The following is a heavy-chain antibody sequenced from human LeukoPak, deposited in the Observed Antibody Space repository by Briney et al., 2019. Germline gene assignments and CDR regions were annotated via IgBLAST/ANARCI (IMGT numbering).Heavy chain of an antibody. V-gene: IGHV3-30*03. CDR2: ISYDGSNK. CDR1: GFTFSSYG. J-gene: IGHJ5*02. Sequence: QPGRSLRLSCAASGFTFSSYGMHWVRQAPGKGLEWVAVISYDGSNKYYADSVKGRFTISRDNSKNTLYLQMNSLRAEDTAVYYCARDSVREVGATRANWFDPWGQGTLVTVSS. CDR3: ARDSVREVGATRANWFDP. D-gene: IGHD1-26*01.